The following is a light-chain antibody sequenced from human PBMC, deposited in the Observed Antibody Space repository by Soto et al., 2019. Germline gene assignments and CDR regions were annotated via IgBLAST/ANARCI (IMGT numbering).Light chain of an antibody. CDR1: QSVADN. CDR2: GAS. Sequence: EVVMTQSPATLSVSPGERVTLSCRSSQSVADNLAWFQQKPGQGPRLLIYGASTRATGIPARFSGSGSETDFTLTISSLRSEGSAVYHCQQYNNWPITFGQGIRLEI. J-gene: IGKJ5*01. V-gene: IGKV3-15*01. CDR3: QQYNNWPIT.